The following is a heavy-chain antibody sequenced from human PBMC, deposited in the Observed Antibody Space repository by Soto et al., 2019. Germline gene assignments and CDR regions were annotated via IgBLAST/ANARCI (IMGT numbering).Heavy chain of an antibody. Sequence: EVQLVESGGGLVKPGGSLRLSCAASGFNFSNAWMNWVRQVPGKGLEWVGRIKSTTDGGTTDYAAPVKGRFTISRDDSRNTVYLKMNSLKTEDTSLYNCTTEGTDWGQGTLVTVSS. V-gene: IGHV3-15*07. CDR3: TTEGTD. J-gene: IGHJ4*02. CDR2: IKSTTDGGTT. D-gene: IGHD3-10*01. CDR1: GFNFSNAW.